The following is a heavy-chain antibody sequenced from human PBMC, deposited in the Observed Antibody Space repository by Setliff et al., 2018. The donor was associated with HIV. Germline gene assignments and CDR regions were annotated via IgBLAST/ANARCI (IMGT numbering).Heavy chain of an antibody. D-gene: IGHD5-12*01. CDR1: GYTFTSYG. CDR2: ISAYNGNT. Sequence: GASVKVSCKASGYTFTSYGISWVRQAPGQGLEWMGWISAYNGNTNYAQKLQGRVTMTTDTSTSTAYMELSRLRSDDTAVYYCAREFGAGIRQIVAGEFYYMDVWGKGTTVTVSS. V-gene: IGHV1-18*01. CDR3: AREFGAGIRQIVAGEFYYMDV. J-gene: IGHJ6*03.